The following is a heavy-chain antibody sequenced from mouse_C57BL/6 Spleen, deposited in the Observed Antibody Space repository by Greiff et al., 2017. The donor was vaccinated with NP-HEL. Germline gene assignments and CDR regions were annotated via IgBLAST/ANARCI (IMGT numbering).Heavy chain of an antibody. D-gene: IGHD2-4*01. CDR3: ARDHDYGGFAY. CDR1: GFTFSSYA. J-gene: IGHJ3*01. CDR2: ISDGGSYT. V-gene: IGHV5-4*01. Sequence: EVKLVESGGGLVKPGGSLKLSCAASGFTFSSYAMSWVRQTPEKRLEWVATISDGGSYTYYPDNVKGRFTISRDNAKHNLYLQMSHLKSEDTAMYYCARDHDYGGFAYWGQGTLVTVSA.